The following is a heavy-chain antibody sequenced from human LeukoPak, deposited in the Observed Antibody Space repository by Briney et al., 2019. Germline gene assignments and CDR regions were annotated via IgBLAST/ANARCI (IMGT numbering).Heavy chain of an antibody. CDR2: ISYDGSNK. V-gene: IGHV3-30-3*01. J-gene: IGHJ6*02. Sequence: GGSLRLSCAASGFTFSSYAMHWVRQAPGKGLEWVAVISYDGSNKYYADSVKGRFTISRDNSKNTLYPQMNSLRAEDTAVYYCARDGQWLTYYGMDVWGQGTTVTVSS. CDR1: GFTFSSYA. D-gene: IGHD6-19*01. CDR3: ARDGQWLTYYGMDV.